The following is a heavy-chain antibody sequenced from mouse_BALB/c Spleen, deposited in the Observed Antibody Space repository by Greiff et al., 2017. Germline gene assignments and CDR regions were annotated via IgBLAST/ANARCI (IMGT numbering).Heavy chain of an antibody. Sequence: VQLQQSVAELVRPGSSVKISCKASGYAFSSYWMNWVKQRPGQGLEWIGHIYPGDGDTNYNGKFKGKATLTADKSSSTAYMQLSSLTSEDSAVYFCARSMITTDFDYWGQGTTLTVSS. CDR2: IYPGDGDT. D-gene: IGHD2-4*01. J-gene: IGHJ2*01. CDR1: GYAFSSYW. V-gene: IGHV1-80*01. CDR3: ARSMITTDFDY.